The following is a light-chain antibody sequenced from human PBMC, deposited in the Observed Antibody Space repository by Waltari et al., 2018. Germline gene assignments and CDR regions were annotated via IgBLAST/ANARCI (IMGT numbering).Light chain of an antibody. J-gene: IGKJ4*01. CDR1: QSVTSSY. Sequence: IVLTQSPGTLSLSPVERATLSCRASQSVTSSYLAWYQQKPGQAPRLLIYGASTRATGIPDRFSGSGSGTDFTLTLSRLEPKDFAVYYCQQCDRSPLTFGGGTKVEIK. CDR3: QQCDRSPLT. V-gene: IGKV3-20*01. CDR2: GAS.